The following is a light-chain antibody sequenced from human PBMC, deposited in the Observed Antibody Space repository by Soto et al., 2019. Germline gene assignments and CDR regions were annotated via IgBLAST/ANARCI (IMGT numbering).Light chain of an antibody. CDR1: QHISKW. V-gene: IGKV1-5*01. J-gene: IGKJ1*01. CDR2: DAY. CDR3: QQYNGHSTWT. Sequence: DIQMTQSPSTLSASVGDRVTITCRASQHISKWLAWYQQKPGKAPKVLIWDAYTLQRGVPSRFGGSGSGTEFTLTISSLQPDDFAAYYCQQYNGHSTWTFGQGTKVESK.